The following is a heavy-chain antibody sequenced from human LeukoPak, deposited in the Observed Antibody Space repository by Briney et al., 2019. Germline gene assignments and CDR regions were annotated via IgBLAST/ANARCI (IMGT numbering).Heavy chain of an antibody. V-gene: IGHV4-39*01. CDR3: YSRVKNSIAAAGTGYGVFDY. CDR1: DGSISSSSYY. CDR2: IYYSGST. Sequence: SETLSLTCTVSDGSISSSSYYWGWIRQPPGKGLEWIGSIYYSGSTYYNPSLKSRVTISVDTSKNQFSLKLSSVTAADTAVYYCYSRVKNSIAAAGTGYGVFDYWGQGTLVTVSS. D-gene: IGHD6-13*01. J-gene: IGHJ4*02.